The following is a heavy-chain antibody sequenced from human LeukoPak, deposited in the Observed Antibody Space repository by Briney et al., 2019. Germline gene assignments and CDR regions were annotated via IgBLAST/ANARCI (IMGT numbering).Heavy chain of an antibody. V-gene: IGHV3-23*01. Sequence: GGSLRLSCAAAGFTFSTYAMTWVRQAPGKGLEWVSAITGSGGSTYYADSVKGRFTISRDNSKNTLYLQMNSLRAEDTAVYYCAKPLNGDYVRSCDYWGQGTLVTVSS. CDR2: ITGSGGST. CDR3: AKPLNGDYVRSCDY. D-gene: IGHD4-17*01. J-gene: IGHJ4*02. CDR1: GFTFSTYA.